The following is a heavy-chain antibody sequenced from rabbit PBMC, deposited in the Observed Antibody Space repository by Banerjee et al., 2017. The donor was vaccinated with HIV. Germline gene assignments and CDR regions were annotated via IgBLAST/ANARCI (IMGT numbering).Heavy chain of an antibody. CDR2: IYGGSSGST. J-gene: IGHJ4*01. CDR1: GFSFSDRYY. Sequence: QEQLEESGRGLVKPGASLTLTCTASGFSFSDRYYMCWVRQAPGKGLEWIACIYGGSSGSTHYANWAKGRFAISRTSSTTVTLQMTSLTAADTATYFCARDGGVMPAFSLWGPGTLVTVS. CDR3: ARDGGVMPAFSL. D-gene: IGHD3-1*01. V-gene: IGHV1S45*01.